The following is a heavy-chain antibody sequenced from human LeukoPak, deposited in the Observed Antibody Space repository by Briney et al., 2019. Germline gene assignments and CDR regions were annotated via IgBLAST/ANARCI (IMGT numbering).Heavy chain of an antibody. CDR3: ARDQSGYHDSLAFDY. V-gene: IGHV3-20*04. D-gene: IGHD3-3*01. J-gene: IGHJ4*02. Sequence: GGSLRLSCAASGFTFDDYGMSWVRQAPGKGLEWVSGINWNGGSTGYADSVKGRFTISRDNAKNSLYLQMNSLRAEDTALYYCARDQSGYHDSLAFDYWGQGTLVTVSS. CDR2: INWNGGST. CDR1: GFTFDDYG.